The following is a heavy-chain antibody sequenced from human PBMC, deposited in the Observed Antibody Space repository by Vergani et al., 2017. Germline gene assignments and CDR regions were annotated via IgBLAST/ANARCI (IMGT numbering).Heavy chain of an antibody. D-gene: IGHD4-17*01. CDR2: INHSGST. V-gene: IGHV4-34*01. J-gene: IGHJ6*03. CDR1: GGSFSDNY. CDR3: ARGSMTTVTRTTLYYYMDV. Sequence: QVQLQQWGAGLLKPSETLSLTCAVYGGSFSDNYWSRIRQPPGKGLEWIGEINHSGSTNYNPSHKSRVTISVDTSKNQFSLKLSSVTAADTAMYYCARGSMTTVTRTTLYYYMDVWGKXP.